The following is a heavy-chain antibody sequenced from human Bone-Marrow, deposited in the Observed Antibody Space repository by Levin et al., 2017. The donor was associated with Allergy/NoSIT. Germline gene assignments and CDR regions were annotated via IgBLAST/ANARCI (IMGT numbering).Heavy chain of an antibody. V-gene: IGHV3-33*01. Sequence: GGSLRLSCAASGFTFSSYGMHWVRQAPGKGLEWVAVIWYDGSNKYYADSVKGRFTISRDNSKNTLYLQMNSLRAEDTAVYYCARDTYSSTSPGTSYYYYGMDVWGQGTTVTVSS. CDR3: ARDTYSSTSPGTSYYYYGMDV. J-gene: IGHJ6*02. CDR2: IWYDGSNK. CDR1: GFTFSSYG. D-gene: IGHD2-2*01.